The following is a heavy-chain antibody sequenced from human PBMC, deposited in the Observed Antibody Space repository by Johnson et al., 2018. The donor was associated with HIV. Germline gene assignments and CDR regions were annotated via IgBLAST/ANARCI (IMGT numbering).Heavy chain of an antibody. D-gene: IGHD6-6*01. J-gene: IGHJ3*02. CDR1: GLIFSRSW. CDR2: VSGSGAST. V-gene: IGHV3-23*04. CDR3: ARDRPSSSSSGAFDI. Sequence: VQLVESGGGLIQPGGSLRLSCEASGLIFSRSWMHWVRQAPGKGLVWVSSVSGSGASTYYADSVKGRFTISRDNSKKTLYLQMHSLRAEDTAVYYCARDRPSSSSSGAFDIWGQGTLVTVSS.